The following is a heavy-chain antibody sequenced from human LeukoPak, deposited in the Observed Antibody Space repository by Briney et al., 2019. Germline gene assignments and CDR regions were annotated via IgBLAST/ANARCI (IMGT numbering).Heavy chain of an antibody. J-gene: IGHJ4*02. Sequence: ASVKVSCKASGYTFTSYDINWVRQATGQGLEWMGWMNPNSGNTGYAQKFQGRVTITRNTSISTAYMELSSLRSEDTAVYYRAREDYYDSGSNDYWGQGTLVTVSS. V-gene: IGHV1-8*03. CDR1: GYTFTSYD. D-gene: IGHD3-22*01. CDR3: AREDYYDSGSNDY. CDR2: MNPNSGNT.